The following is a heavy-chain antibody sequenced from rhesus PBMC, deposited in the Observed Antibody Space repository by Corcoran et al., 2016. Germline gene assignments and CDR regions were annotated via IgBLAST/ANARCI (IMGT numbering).Heavy chain of an antibody. J-gene: IGHJ5-1*01. V-gene: IGHV4-65*01. CDR3: ARFARVVATPGVVV. CDR2: SSGSSGST. D-gene: IGHD2-21*01. Sequence: QVQLQESGPGLVKPSETLSLTCAVSGGSISSSNWWSWIRQPPGKGLEWIGYSSGSSGSTYYNPSLKSRVTISTDTSKNQFSLKLSSVTAADTAVYYCARFARVVATPGVVVWGPGVLVTVSS. CDR1: GGSISSSNW.